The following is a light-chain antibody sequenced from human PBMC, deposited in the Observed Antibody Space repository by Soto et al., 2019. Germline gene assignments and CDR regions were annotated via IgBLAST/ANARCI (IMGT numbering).Light chain of an antibody. V-gene: IGKV3-20*01. J-gene: IGKJ1*01. CDR2: GAS. CDR3: QQYGTLPRT. Sequence: DIVLTQSPGTLSLSPGERATLSCRTSQTVRENKLAWYQQKPGQAPRLLMSGASQRATGIADRFSGSGSGTEFTLTISTLDREDFAVYFCQQYGTLPRTFGQGTRVEIK. CDR1: QTVRENK.